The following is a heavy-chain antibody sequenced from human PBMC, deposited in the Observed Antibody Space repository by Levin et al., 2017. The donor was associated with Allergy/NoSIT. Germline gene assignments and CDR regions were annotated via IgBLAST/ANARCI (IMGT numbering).Heavy chain of an antibody. CDR1: GGSVSSSIYY. Sequence: SETLSLTCTVSGGSVSSSIYYWGWIRQPPGKGLEWIGSIYYSGTTYYNPSLKSRVTISVDTSRNQFSLKLTSLTAADTAVYYCARRGPTGTSHYFDYWGQGTLVTVSS. D-gene: IGHD1-1*01. J-gene: IGHJ4*02. CDR2: IYYSGTT. CDR3: ARRGPTGTSHYFDY. V-gene: IGHV4-39*01.